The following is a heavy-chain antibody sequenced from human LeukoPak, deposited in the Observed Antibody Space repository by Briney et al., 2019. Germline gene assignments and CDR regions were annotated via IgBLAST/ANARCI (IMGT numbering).Heavy chain of an antibody. J-gene: IGHJ4*02. Sequence: GGSLRLSCAASGFTFSSYSMNWVRQAPGKGLEWVSSISSSSSYIYYADSVKGRFTISRDNAKNSLYLQMNSLRAEATAVYYCARDYCSSTSCYFDYWGQGTLVTVSS. D-gene: IGHD2-2*01. CDR3: ARDYCSSTSCYFDY. V-gene: IGHV3-21*01. CDR2: ISSSSSYI. CDR1: GFTFSSYS.